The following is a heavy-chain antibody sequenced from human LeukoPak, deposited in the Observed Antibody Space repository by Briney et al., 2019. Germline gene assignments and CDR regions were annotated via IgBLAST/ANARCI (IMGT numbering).Heavy chain of an antibody. CDR3: ARHWAYYCSSTSCEDY. J-gene: IGHJ4*02. V-gene: IGHV4-34*01. CDR2: INHSGST. Sequence: SETLSLTCAVYGGSFSGYYWSWIRQPPGKGLEWIGEINHSGSTNYNPSLKGRVTISVDTSKNQFSLKLSSVTAADTAVYYCARHWAYYCSSTSCEDYWGQGTLVTVSS. D-gene: IGHD2-2*01. CDR1: GGSFSGYY.